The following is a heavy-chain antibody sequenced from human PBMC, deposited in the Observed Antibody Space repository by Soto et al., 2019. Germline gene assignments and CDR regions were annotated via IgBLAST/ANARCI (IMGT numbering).Heavy chain of an antibody. J-gene: IGHJ6*03. Sequence: SETLSLTCTVSGGSISSSSYYWGWIRQPPGKGLEWIGSIYYSGSTYYNPSLKSRVTISVDTSKNQFSLKLSSVTAADTAVYYCARHKPDIFDYYYMDVWGKGTTVTVSS. V-gene: IGHV4-39*01. CDR2: IYYSGST. D-gene: IGHD3-9*01. CDR1: GGSISSSSYY. CDR3: ARHKPDIFDYYYMDV.